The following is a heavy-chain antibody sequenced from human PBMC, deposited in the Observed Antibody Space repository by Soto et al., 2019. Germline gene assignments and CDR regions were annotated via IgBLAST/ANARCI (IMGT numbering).Heavy chain of an antibody. CDR1: GFTFSSYG. V-gene: IGHV3-30*18. J-gene: IGHJ6*02. CDR3: AKMGPLPVVVVIPPPYYYYGMEV. Sequence: QVQLVESGGGVVQPGRSLRLSCAASGFTFSSYGIHWVRQAPGKGLEWVAVISYDGSNNYYGDSVKGRFTISRDNSKSKRYMQMNSRRGEDTAVYYCAKMGPLPVVVVIPPPYYYYGMEVWGQWTTVTVSS. CDR2: ISYDGSNN. D-gene: IGHD3-22*01.